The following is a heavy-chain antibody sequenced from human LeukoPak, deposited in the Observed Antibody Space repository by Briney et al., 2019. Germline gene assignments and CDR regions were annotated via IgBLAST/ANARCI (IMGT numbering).Heavy chain of an antibody. J-gene: IGHJ5*02. CDR2: MNPNSGNT. Sequence: ASVKVSCKASGYTFTSYDINWVRQATGQGLEWMGWMNPNSGNTGYAQKFQGRVTITRNTSISTAYMELSSLRSEDTAVYYCARADHYYDSSGYYYGTNWFDPWGQGTLVTVSS. V-gene: IGHV1-8*03. CDR3: ARADHYYDSSGYYYGTNWFDP. CDR1: GYTFTSYD. D-gene: IGHD3-22*01.